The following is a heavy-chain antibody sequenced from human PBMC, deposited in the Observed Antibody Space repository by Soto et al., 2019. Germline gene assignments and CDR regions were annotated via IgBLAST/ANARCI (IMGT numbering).Heavy chain of an antibody. D-gene: IGHD5-12*01. CDR1: GDSVSSNSAA. CDR2: TYYRSKWYN. CDR3: ARENTDIVAPEGFDP. Sequence: PSQTLSLTCAISGDSVSSNSAAWNWIRQSPSRGLEWLGRTYYRSKWYNDYAVSVKSRITINPDTSKNQFSLQPNSVSPEDTAVYYCARENTDIVAPEGFDPWGQGTLVTVSS. V-gene: IGHV6-1*01. J-gene: IGHJ5*02.